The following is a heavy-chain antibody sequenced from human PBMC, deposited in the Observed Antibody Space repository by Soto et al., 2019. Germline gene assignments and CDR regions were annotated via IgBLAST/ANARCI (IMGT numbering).Heavy chain of an antibody. CDR1: GGTFRNYP. V-gene: IGHV1-69*02. CDR2: IFPLTDIP. CDR3: ARGPLVVLNYFES. J-gene: IGHJ4*02. Sequence: QVQLVQSGTEVKKPGSSVKVSCKASGGTFRNYPINWVRQAPGQGLEWMGSIFPLTDIPDNAQNFQARLTISADNSTSTAYMELSSLTSDDTAMYFCARGPLVVLNYFESWGQGTLVTVSS.